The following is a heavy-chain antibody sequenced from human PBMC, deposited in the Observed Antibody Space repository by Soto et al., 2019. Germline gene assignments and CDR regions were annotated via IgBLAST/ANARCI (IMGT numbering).Heavy chain of an antibody. CDR2: IIPILGIA. D-gene: IGHD3-16*02. CDR1: GGTFSSYT. Sequence: QVQLVQSGAEVKKPGSSVKVSCKASGGTFSSYTISWVRQAPGQGLEWMGRIIPILGIANYAQKFQGRVTITADKSPSTAYMELSRLRSEDTAVYYFARSFGGVIVMLDYWGQGTLVTVSS. V-gene: IGHV1-69*02. CDR3: ARSFGGVIVMLDY. J-gene: IGHJ4*02.